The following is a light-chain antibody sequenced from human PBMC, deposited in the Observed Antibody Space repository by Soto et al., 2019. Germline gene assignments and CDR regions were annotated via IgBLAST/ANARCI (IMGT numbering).Light chain of an antibody. Sequence: QSALTQPASVSGSPGQSITISCTGTSSDVGGYNYVSWYQQHPGKAPKLLISEVSNRHSGVSNRFSGSKSGNTASLTISGLQAEDEADYYCSSYTSSSTLAFGGGTKLTVL. CDR3: SSYTSSSTLA. V-gene: IGLV2-14*01. CDR1: SSDVGGYNY. CDR2: EVS. J-gene: IGLJ2*01.